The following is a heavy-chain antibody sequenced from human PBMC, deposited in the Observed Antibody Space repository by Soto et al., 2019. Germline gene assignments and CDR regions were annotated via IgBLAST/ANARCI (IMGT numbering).Heavy chain of an antibody. CDR2: IYYSGST. V-gene: IGHV4-59*01. CDR1: GGSISSYY. D-gene: IGHD4-17*01. Sequence: TSETLSLTCTVSGGSISSYYWSWIRQPPGKGLEWIGYIYYSGSTNYNPSLKSRVTISVDTSKNQFSLKLSSVTAADTAVYYCARRGNGYGASFFDYWGQGTLVTVSS. CDR3: ARRGNGYGASFFDY. J-gene: IGHJ4*02.